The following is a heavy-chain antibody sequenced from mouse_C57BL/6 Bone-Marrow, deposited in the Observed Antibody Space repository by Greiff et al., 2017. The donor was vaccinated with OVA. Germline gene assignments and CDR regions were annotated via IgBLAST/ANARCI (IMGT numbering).Heavy chain of an antibody. CDR3: AREGLYYGSSYWYFDV. J-gene: IGHJ1*03. CDR2: IDPSDSYN. V-gene: IGHV1-50*01. D-gene: IGHD1-1*01. CDR1: GYTFTSYW. Sequence: VQLQQPGAELVKPGASVKLSCKASGYTFTSYWMQWVKQRPGQGLEWIGEIDPSDSYNNYNQKFKGKATLTVDTSYSTAYMQHSSLTSEDSAVYYCAREGLYYGSSYWYFDVWGTGTTVTVSS.